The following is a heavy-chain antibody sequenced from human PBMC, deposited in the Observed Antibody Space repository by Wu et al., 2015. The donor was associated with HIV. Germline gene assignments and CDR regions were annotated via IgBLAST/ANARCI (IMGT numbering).Heavy chain of an antibody. CDR1: GGTFSSYA. CDR3: ARGQFLIPVVLYACLDY. D-gene: IGHD3-22*01. CDR2: VNIKHGGT. V-gene: IGHV1-69*04. Sequence: QVQLMQSGAEVKEPGSSVKVSCKASGGTFSSYAISWVRQAPGQGLEWMGRVNIKHGGTKYARKFQGRIAMTADTSITTSHMQLDRVTTDDTAVYYCARGQFLIPVVLYACLDYWGQGTLATVSS. J-gene: IGHJ4*02.